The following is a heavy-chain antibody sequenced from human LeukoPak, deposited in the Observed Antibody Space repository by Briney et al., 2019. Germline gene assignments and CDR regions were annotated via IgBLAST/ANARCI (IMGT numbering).Heavy chain of an antibody. CDR1: GGTFSSYA. V-gene: IGHV1-69*13. D-gene: IGHD3-22*01. Sequence: SVKVSCKASGGTFSSYAISWVRQAPGQGLEWMGGIIPIFGTANYAQKFQGRVTITADESTSTAYMELSSLRSEDTAVYYRARDSDTYYYDSSGYSFCYWGQGTLVTVSS. CDR2: IIPIFGTA. CDR3: ARDSDTYYYDSSGYSFCY. J-gene: IGHJ4*02.